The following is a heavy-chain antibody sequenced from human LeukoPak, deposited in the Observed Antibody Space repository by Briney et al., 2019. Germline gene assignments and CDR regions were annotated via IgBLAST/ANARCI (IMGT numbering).Heavy chain of an antibody. J-gene: IGHJ3*02. CDR1: GDSISTSSSY. CDR3: ASDSGGRRDAFNI. CDR2: IYYSGST. Sequence: KPSETLSLTCTVSGDSISTSSSYWGWIRQPPGEGLEWIGSIYYSGSTYYNTSLKSRVTISVDTSKNQFSLKLTSVTAADTAVYYCASDSGGRRDAFNIWGQGTMVTVSS. D-gene: IGHD2-8*02. V-gene: IGHV4-39*07.